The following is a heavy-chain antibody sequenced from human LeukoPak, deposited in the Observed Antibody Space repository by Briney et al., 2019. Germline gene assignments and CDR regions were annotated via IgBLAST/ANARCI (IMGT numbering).Heavy chain of an antibody. D-gene: IGHD7-27*01. CDR1: GYTFTGYY. Sequence: ASVKVSCKASGYTFTGYYTHWVRQAPGQGLEWMGWINSNSGGTNYAQKFQGRVTMTRDTSISTAYMELSRLRSDDTAVYYCARDLFPRTPNCPRYWGQGTLVTVSS. J-gene: IGHJ4*02. V-gene: IGHV1-2*02. CDR3: ARDLFPRTPNCPRY. CDR2: INSNSGGT.